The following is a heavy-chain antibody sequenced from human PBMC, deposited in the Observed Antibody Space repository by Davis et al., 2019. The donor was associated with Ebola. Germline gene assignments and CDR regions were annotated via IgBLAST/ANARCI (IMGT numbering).Heavy chain of an antibody. Sequence: GGSLRLSCAASGFTFSSYEMNWVRQAPGKRLEWLSYISSSGSTIYYADSVKGRFTISRDNAKNSLYLQMNSLRDEDTAVYYCAREGYCSGGSCYYFDYWGQGTLVTVSS. J-gene: IGHJ4*02. CDR3: AREGYCSGGSCYYFDY. CDR1: GFTFSSYE. V-gene: IGHV3-48*03. D-gene: IGHD2-15*01. CDR2: ISSSGSTI.